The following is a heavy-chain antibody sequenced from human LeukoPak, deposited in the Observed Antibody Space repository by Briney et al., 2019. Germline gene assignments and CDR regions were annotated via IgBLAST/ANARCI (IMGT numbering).Heavy chain of an antibody. V-gene: IGHV3-23*01. D-gene: IGHD6-19*01. CDR3: AKQLLVGI. J-gene: IGHJ4*02. CDR1: GFSFSDHA. CDR2: LSETGDTT. Sequence: QPGGSLRLSCAASGFSFSDHAMNWVRQAPGKGLEWVSSLSETGDTTDYADSVKGRFTISRDNSKNTLYLQMNSLRPDDTAVYYCAKQLLVGIWGQGTLVTVSS.